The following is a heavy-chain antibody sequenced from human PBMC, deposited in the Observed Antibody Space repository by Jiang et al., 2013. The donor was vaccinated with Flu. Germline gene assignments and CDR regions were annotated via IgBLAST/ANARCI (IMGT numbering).Heavy chain of an antibody. CDR2: MSAYEGRA. Sequence: SGAEVKNPGASVKVSCAASGYNFATYGVMWVRQAPGQGLEWMGWMSAYEGRANYAQSLEGRVTMATDTSTNTAYLELRFLRSDDTAMYYCAASKWQWLPPRQPFNVWGQGTMVTVSA. J-gene: IGHJ3*01. CDR1: GYNFATYG. CDR3: AASKWQWLPPRQPFNV. V-gene: IGHV1-18*01. D-gene: IGHD6-19*01.